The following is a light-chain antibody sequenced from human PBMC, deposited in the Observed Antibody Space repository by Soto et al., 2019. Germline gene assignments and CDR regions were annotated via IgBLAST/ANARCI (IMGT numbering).Light chain of an antibody. Sequence: QSVLTQPRSVAGSPGQEVTISCTGTSSDVGGYNYVSWYLQHPGKAPKLMIYDVSKRPSGVPDRFSGSKSGNTASLTISGLQAEDEADYYCCSYAGSYTHVVFGGGTTLTVL. CDR1: SSDVGGYNY. J-gene: IGLJ2*01. CDR3: CSYAGSYTHVV. V-gene: IGLV2-11*01. CDR2: DVS.